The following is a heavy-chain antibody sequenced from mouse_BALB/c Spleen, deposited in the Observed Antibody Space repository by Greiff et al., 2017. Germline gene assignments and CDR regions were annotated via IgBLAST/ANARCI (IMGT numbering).Heavy chain of an antibody. CDR2: INSNGGST. J-gene: IGHJ4*01. Sequence: EVKVVESGGGLVQPGGSLKLSCAASGFTFSSYGMSWVRQTPDKRLELVATINSNGGSTYYPDSVKGRFTISRDNAKNTLYLQMSSLKSEDTAMYYCARDQAYYRYDDGYYYAMDYWGQGTSVTVSS. CDR1: GFTFSSYG. D-gene: IGHD2-14*01. V-gene: IGHV5-6-3*01. CDR3: ARDQAYYRYDDGYYYAMDY.